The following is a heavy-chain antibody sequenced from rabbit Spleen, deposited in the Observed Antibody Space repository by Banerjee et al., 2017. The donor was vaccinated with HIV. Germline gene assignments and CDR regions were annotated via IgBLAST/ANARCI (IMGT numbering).Heavy chain of an antibody. V-gene: IGHV1S43*01. Sequence: QLEESGGGLVKPGASLTLTCTASGVSFSSSSYMCWVRQAPGKGLEWIGYIDPLFGSTYYASWVNGRFSISRENTQNTVSLQMTSLTAADTATYFCARVGGVGVYGYATLWGPGPWSPS. CDR2: IDPLFGST. CDR1: GVSFSSSSY. J-gene: IGHJ4*01. D-gene: IGHD6-1*01. CDR3: ARVGGVGVYGYATL.